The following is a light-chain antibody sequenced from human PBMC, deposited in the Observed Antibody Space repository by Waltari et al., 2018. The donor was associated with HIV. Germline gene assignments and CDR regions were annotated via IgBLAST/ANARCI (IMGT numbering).Light chain of an antibody. V-gene: IGLV2-11*01. CDR2: DVS. CDR3: CSYAGSYTYV. J-gene: IGLJ1*01. Sequence: QSALTQPRSVSGSPGQSVTISCTGTSSDVGGYNYVSWYQQHPGKAPKVRIYDVSKRPSGVPDRFSGSKAGNTASLSISGLQAEDEADYYCCSYAGSYTYVFGTGTKVTVL. CDR1: SSDVGGYNY.